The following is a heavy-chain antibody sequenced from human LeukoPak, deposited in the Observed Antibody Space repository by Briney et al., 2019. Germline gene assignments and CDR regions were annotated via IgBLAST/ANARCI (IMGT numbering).Heavy chain of an antibody. D-gene: IGHD1-7*01. CDR3: ARGNWNYPFDY. J-gene: IGHJ4*02. Sequence: PGGSLRLSCAASGFTVSSNYMSWVRQAPGKGLEWVSVIYSGGSTYYADSVKGRFTISRDISKSTLYLQMNSLSAEDTAVYYCARGNWNYPFDYWGLGTLVTASS. CDR1: GFTVSSNY. V-gene: IGHV3-53*01. CDR2: IYSGGST.